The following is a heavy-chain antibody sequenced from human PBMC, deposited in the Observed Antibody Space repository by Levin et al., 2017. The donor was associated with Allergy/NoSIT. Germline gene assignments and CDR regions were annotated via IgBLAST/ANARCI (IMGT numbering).Heavy chain of an antibody. CDR2: IYYSGST. CDR1: GGSISSYY. CDR3: ARGGGQRDYDYVWGSYRYTVGSLDY. D-gene: IGHD3-16*02. J-gene: IGHJ4*02. Sequence: SETLSLTCTVSGGSISSYYWSWIRQPPGKGLEWIGYIYYSGSTNYNPSLKSRVTISVDTSKNQFSLKLSSVTAADTAVYYCARGGGQRDYDYVWGSYRYTVGSLDYWGQGTLVTVSS. V-gene: IGHV4-59*01.